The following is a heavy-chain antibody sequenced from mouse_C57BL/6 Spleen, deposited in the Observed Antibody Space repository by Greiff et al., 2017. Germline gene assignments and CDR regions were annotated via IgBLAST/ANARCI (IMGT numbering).Heavy chain of an antibody. D-gene: IGHD2-4*01. V-gene: IGHV6-3*01. CDR1: GFTFSNYW. Sequence: EVMLVESGGGLVQPGGSMKLSCVASGFTFSNYWMNWVRQSPEKGLEWVAQIRLKSDNYATHYAESVKGRFTISRDDSKSSVYLQMNNLRAEDTGIYYCTTYYDYEGDFDYWGQGTTLTVSS. J-gene: IGHJ2*01. CDR2: IRLKSDNYAT. CDR3: TTYYDYEGDFDY.